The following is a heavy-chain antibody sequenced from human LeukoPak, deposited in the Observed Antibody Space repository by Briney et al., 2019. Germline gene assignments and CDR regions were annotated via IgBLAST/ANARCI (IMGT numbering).Heavy chain of an antibody. Sequence: VESMKISCQGSGYIFTNYLIGWVRQMPGKGLEWMGIMCRADSLSKYCRSFQGQVTISADNSITTAYLQWSSLKASDTAMYYCARRGSSWSVDYWGQGTLVTVSS. CDR2: MCRADSLS. V-gene: IGHV5-51*01. D-gene: IGHD6-13*01. J-gene: IGHJ4*02. CDR3: ARRGSSWSVDY. CDR1: GYIFTNYL.